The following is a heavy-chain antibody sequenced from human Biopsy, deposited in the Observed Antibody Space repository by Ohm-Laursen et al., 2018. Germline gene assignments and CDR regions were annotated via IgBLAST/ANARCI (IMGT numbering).Heavy chain of an antibody. Sequence: TLSLTCAVYGGSFNGYFWSWIRQPPGKGLEWIGDITQSGSTSYSPSLKSRVTISVDTAKKQFSLSLFSVTAADAARYFCARGEYYAYWSGARKLNYFDYWGQGTLVIVSS. D-gene: IGHD3-3*01. CDR3: ARGEYYAYWSGARKLNYFDY. CDR2: ITQSGST. CDR1: GGSFNGYF. V-gene: IGHV4-34*01. J-gene: IGHJ4*02.